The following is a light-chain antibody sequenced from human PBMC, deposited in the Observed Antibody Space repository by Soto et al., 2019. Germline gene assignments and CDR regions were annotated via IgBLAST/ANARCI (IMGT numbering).Light chain of an antibody. J-gene: IGLJ3*02. Sequence: QSVLTQPPSASGTPGQRVNIACSGSSSNIGSNTVSWYQQLPGTAPKLLIYSNNQRPSGVPDRFSGSKSGTSASLAISGLQSEDEADYYCATWDDSLNGLFGGGTKVTVL. V-gene: IGLV1-44*01. CDR2: SNN. CDR1: SSNIGSNT. CDR3: ATWDDSLNGL.